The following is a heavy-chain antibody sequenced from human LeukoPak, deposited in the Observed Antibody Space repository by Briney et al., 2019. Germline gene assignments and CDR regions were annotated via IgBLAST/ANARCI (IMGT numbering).Heavy chain of an antibody. J-gene: IGHJ4*02. CDR2: ISGSGGNI. Sequence: GGSLRLSCAASGFTFSSYAINWVRQAPGKGLEWVSVISGSGGNIYYADSVKGRFTISRDNSKNTLYLQMNSLRAEDTAVYYCANFGYNSTRCLDYWGQGTLVTVSS. D-gene: IGHD2-2*01. CDR3: ANFGYNSTRCLDY. V-gene: IGHV3-23*01. CDR1: GFTFSSYA.